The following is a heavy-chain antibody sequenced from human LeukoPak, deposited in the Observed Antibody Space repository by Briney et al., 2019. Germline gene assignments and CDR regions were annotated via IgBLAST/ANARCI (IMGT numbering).Heavy chain of an antibody. CDR3: ARDGYSYGYSNVWSWAFDI. V-gene: IGHV3-53*01. D-gene: IGHD5-18*01. J-gene: IGHJ3*02. CDR2: IYCGGNT. Sequence: GGSLRLSCAASGLTVSSNYRSWVRQAPGKGLEWVSAIYCGGNTNYADSVKGRFTISIDNSKNTLYLQMNSLRAEDTAVYYCARDGYSYGYSNVWSWAFDIWGQGTMVTVSS. CDR1: GLTVSSNY.